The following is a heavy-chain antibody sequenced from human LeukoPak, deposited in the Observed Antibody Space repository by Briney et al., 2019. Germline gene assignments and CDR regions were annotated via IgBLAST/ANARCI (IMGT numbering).Heavy chain of an antibody. J-gene: IGHJ4*02. D-gene: IGHD5-12*01. Sequence: HPGGSLRLSCAASGFTVSSNYMSWLRQAPGKGLEWVSVIYSGGSTYYADSVKGRFTISRDNSKNTLYLQMNSLRAEDTAVYYCARGVVATTIQLDWGQGTLVTVSS. CDR3: ARGVVATTIQLD. CDR1: GFTVSSNY. CDR2: IYSGGST. V-gene: IGHV3-53*01.